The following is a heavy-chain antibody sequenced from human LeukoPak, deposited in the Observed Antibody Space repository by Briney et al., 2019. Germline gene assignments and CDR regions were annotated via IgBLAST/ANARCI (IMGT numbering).Heavy chain of an antibody. J-gene: IGHJ4*02. Sequence: GRSLRLSCAVSGFTFSSYGMHWVRQAPGKGLEWVAVIWYDGSNKYYADSVKGRFTISRDSSKNTLVLQMNSLRAEDTAVYYCVRVGYTNYGIDYWGQGTLVTVSS. D-gene: IGHD4-11*01. V-gene: IGHV3-33*08. CDR3: VRVGYTNYGIDY. CDR2: IWYDGSNK. CDR1: GFTFSSYG.